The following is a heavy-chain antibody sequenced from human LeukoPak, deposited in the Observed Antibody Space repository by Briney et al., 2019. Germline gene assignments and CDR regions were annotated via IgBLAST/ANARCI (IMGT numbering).Heavy chain of an antibody. CDR2: ISSSSSYI. CDR1: TFTFSSST. D-gene: IGHD1-20*01. CDR3: AREYNSPNRFDY. V-gene: IGHV3-21*01. J-gene: IGHJ4*02. Sequence: GGCLSLSSAASTFTFSSSTMNWVRQAPGKGLEWVSSISSSSSYINYADSVKGRFTISRDNAKNSLYLQMKSLRAEDTAVYYCAREYNSPNRFDYWGQGTLVTVSS.